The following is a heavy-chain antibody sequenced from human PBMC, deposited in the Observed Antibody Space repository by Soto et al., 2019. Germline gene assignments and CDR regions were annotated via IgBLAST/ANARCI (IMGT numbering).Heavy chain of an antibody. J-gene: IGHJ4*02. CDR1: GGTFSSYA. D-gene: IGHD6-13*01. Sequence: GASVKVSCKASGGTFSSYAISWARQAPGQGLEWMGGIIPIFGTANYAQKFQGRVTITADESTSTAYMELSSLRSEDTAVYYCARTQDSSSWYSKYYFDYWGQGTLVTVSS. V-gene: IGHV1-69*13. CDR2: IIPIFGTA. CDR3: ARTQDSSSWYSKYYFDY.